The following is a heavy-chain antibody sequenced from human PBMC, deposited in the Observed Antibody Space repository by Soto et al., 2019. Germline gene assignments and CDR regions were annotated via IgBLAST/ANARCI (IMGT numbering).Heavy chain of an antibody. CDR2: ISYDGSNK. Sequence: QVQLVESGGGVVQPGRSLRLSCAASGFTFSSYGMHWVRQAPGKGPEWVAVISYDGSNKYYADSVKGRFTISRDNSKNXXYLQLNSLRAEDTAVYYCAIDEQRSYGDYHVVPSGWGQGTLVTVSS. J-gene: IGHJ1*01. CDR1: GFTFSSYG. CDR3: AIDEQRSYGDYHVVPSG. D-gene: IGHD4-17*01. V-gene: IGHV3-30*03.